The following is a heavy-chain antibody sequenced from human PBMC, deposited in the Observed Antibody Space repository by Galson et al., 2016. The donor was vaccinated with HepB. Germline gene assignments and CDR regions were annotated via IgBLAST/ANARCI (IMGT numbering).Heavy chain of an antibody. V-gene: IGHV6-1*01. CDR1: GDSVSGNSVT. D-gene: IGHD2-2*02. CDR2: TYYRSKWYN. J-gene: IGHJ3*02. CDR3: GRQYRNACDI. Sequence: CAISGDSVSGNSVTWNWIRQSPSRGLEWLGRTYYRSKWYNDYAVSVKSRITINSDTSKNQFSLQLNSVTPEDTAVYYCGRQYRNACDIWGQVTMVTVSS.